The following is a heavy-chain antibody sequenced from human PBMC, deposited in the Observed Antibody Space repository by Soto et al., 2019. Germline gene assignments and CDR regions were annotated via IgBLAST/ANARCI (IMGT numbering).Heavy chain of an antibody. J-gene: IGHJ4*02. Sequence: PGGSLRLSCAAPGVTFSTYSFNWVRQAPGKGLEWVSYISSTGDTTHYADSVKGRFTISRDNAKNSLYLQMNSLRDEDAAVYYCARAGRVTIFGVVILWGLGTLVTVSS. CDR3: ARAGRVTIFGVVIL. CDR2: ISSTGDTT. D-gene: IGHD3-3*01. CDR1: GVTFSTYS. V-gene: IGHV3-48*02.